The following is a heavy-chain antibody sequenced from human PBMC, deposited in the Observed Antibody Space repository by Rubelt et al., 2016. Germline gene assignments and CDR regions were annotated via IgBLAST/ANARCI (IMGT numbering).Heavy chain of an antibody. D-gene: IGHD3-10*01. CDR2: IYYSGST. CDR3: ARYARRGSGSYYSSGDPGMDY. J-gene: IGHJ4*02. V-gene: IGHV4-59*01. Sequence: QVQLQESGPGLVKPSETLSLTCTVSGGSISSYYWSWIRQPPGKGLEWIGYIYYSGSTNYNPSLKSRVTLSGDTSKDQFSLKLSSVTAADTAVDYCARYARRGSGSYYSSGDPGMDYWGQGTLVTVSS. CDR1: GGSISSYY.